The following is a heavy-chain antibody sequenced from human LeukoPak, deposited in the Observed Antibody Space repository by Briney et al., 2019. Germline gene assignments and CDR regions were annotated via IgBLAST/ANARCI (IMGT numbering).Heavy chain of an antibody. Sequence: GGSLRLSCAASGFTFSSYEMNWVRQAPGKGLEWVSYISSSGSTIYYADSVKGRFTISRDNAKNSLYLQMNSLRAEDTAVYYCASQPWDIVVVPAAMGGFDPWGQGTVVTVSS. D-gene: IGHD2-2*01. J-gene: IGHJ5*02. V-gene: IGHV3-48*03. CDR2: ISSSGSTI. CDR1: GFTFSSYE. CDR3: ASQPWDIVVVPAAMGGFDP.